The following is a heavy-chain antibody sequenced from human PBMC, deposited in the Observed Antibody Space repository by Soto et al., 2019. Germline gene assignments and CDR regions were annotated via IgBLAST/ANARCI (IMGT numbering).Heavy chain of an antibody. CDR1: GGSFSGYY. Sequence: SETLSLTCAVSGGSFSGYYWSWIRQPPGKGLEWIGEINHSGSTNYNPSLKSRVTISVDTSKNQFSLKLSSVTAADTAVYYCARAFRGYDFWSGIRGHYFDYWGQGTLVTVSS. V-gene: IGHV4-34*01. CDR2: INHSGST. D-gene: IGHD3-3*01. CDR3: ARAFRGYDFWSGIRGHYFDY. J-gene: IGHJ4*02.